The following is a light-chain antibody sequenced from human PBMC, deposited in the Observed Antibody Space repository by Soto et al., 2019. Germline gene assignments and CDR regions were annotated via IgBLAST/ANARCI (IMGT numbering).Light chain of an antibody. CDR3: QQRSNWPPG. CDR1: QSVSSY. CDR2: DAS. Sequence: EIVLTKSTATLSLSPGVRATLSCRASQSVSSYLAWYQQKPGQAPRLLIYDASNRATGTPARFSGSGSGTDFTLTISSLEPEDFAVYYCQQRSNWPPGFGQGTRLEIK. V-gene: IGKV3-11*01. J-gene: IGKJ5*01.